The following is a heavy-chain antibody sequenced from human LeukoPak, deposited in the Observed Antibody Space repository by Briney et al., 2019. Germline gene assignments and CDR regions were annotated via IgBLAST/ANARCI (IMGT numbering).Heavy chain of an antibody. CDR1: GYKFTEFS. J-gene: IGHJ4*02. D-gene: IGHD1-26*01. CDR3: ATGGCWDLLRD. V-gene: IGHV1-24*01. Sequence: GASVKVSCKVSGYKFTEFSTHWVRQAPGKGLEWMGGFDPEDGKPIYAQKFQGRVTMTEDTSTDTAYLELSSLRFEDTAVYFCATGGCWDLLRDWGQGTLVTVSS. CDR2: FDPEDGKP.